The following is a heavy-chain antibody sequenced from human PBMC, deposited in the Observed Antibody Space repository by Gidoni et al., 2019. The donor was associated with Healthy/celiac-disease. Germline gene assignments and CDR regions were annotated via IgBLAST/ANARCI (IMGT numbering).Heavy chain of an antibody. CDR2: IIPIFGTA. CDR1: GGTFSSYA. D-gene: IGHD3-22*01. Sequence: QVQLVQSGAEVKKPGSSVKVSCKASGGTFSSYAISWVRQAPGQGLEWMGGIIPIFGTANYAQKFQGRVTITADESTSTAYMELSSLRSEDTAVYYCARSPFHDYDSSGGPFDYWGQGTLVTVSS. V-gene: IGHV1-69*01. J-gene: IGHJ4*02. CDR3: ARSPFHDYDSSGGPFDY.